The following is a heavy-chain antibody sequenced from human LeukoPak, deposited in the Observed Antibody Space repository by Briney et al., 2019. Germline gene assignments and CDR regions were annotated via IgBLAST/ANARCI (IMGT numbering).Heavy chain of an antibody. D-gene: IGHD6-19*01. CDR2: IYYSGST. J-gene: IGHJ3*02. Sequence: SETLSLTCTVSGGSIGSTNYYWGWIRQPPGKGLEWIANIYYSGSTYYNPSPKSRVTISVDTSKNQFSLRLNSVTAADTSIYYCARIPTNAVPSAHNGFDIWAKGQCSPSLQ. CDR3: ARIPTNAVPSAHNGFDI. CDR1: GGSIGSTNYY. V-gene: IGHV4-39*01.